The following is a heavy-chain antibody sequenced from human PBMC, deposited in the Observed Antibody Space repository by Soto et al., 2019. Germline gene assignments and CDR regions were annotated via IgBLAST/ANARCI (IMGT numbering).Heavy chain of an antibody. CDR1: GYSFTSYW. Sequence: PGESLKISCTGSGYSFTSYWIGWVRQMPGKGLEWMGIIYPGDSDTRYSPSFQGQVTISADKSISTAYLQWSSLKASDTAMYYCARASIAARRPFDPWGQGTLVTVSS. CDR3: ARASIAARRPFDP. V-gene: IGHV5-51*01. CDR2: IYPGDSDT. J-gene: IGHJ5*02. D-gene: IGHD6-6*01.